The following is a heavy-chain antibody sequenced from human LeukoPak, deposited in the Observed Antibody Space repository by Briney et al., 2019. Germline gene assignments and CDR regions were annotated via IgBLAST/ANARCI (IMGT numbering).Heavy chain of an antibody. Sequence: ASAKVSCKASGYTFTGYYMHWVRQAPGQGLEWMGWINPNSGGTNYAQKFQGKVTMTRDTSISTAYMELSRLRSDDTAVYYCARERPRSDFWSGYSPMDVWGKGTTVTVSS. D-gene: IGHD3-3*01. CDR2: INPNSGGT. CDR3: ARERPRSDFWSGYSPMDV. CDR1: GYTFTGYY. J-gene: IGHJ6*03. V-gene: IGHV1-2*02.